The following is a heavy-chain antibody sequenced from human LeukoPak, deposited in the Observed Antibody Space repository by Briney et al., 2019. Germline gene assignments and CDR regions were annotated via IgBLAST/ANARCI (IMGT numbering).Heavy chain of an antibody. CDR3: ARRGGSESYLFDY. J-gene: IGHJ4*02. V-gene: IGHV4-59*08. CDR1: GGSIGSYY. Sequence: PSETLSLTCTVSGGSIGSYYWSWLRQPPGKGLQWIGNIYYSGSTNCNPSLNSRVAMSIDTSKNQFSLKLNSVTAADTAVYYCARRGGSESYLFDYWGQGTLVIVS. CDR2: IYYSGST. D-gene: IGHD3-10*01.